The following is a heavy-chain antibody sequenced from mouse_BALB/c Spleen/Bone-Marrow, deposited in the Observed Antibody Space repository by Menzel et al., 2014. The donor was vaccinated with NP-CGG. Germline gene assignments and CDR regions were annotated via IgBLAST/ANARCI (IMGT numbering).Heavy chain of an antibody. J-gene: IGHJ4*01. CDR3: ARDGNYRYAMDY. D-gene: IGHD2-1*01. V-gene: IGHV1S81*02. CDR2: INPSNGRT. CDR1: GFTFTSYW. Sequence: VQLQQSGAELVKPGASVKLSCMASGFTFTSYWIHWVKPRPGQGPEWIGEINPSNGRTNYNEKFKSKATLTEDKSSSTAYMQLSSLTSEDSAVYYCARDGNYRYAMDYWGQGTSVTVSS.